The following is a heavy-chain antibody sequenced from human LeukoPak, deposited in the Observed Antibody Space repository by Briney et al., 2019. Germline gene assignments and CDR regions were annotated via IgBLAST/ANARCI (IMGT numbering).Heavy chain of an antibody. Sequence: GGSLRLSCAASGFTFSDNWMTWVRRAPGKGLECVANIKQDGGEKYYVDSVKGRFTISRDNAKKSVYLQMNSLRVEDSAVYYCVGGSRTFDSWGQGTLVNVTA. CDR1: GFTFSDNW. CDR3: VGGSRTFDS. V-gene: IGHV3-7*01. CDR2: IKQDGGEK. J-gene: IGHJ4*02. D-gene: IGHD3-10*01.